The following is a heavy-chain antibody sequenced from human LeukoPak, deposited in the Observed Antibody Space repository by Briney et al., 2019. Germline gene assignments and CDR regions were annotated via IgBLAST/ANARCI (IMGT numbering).Heavy chain of an antibody. CDR3: ARAPVDYSNYYFDY. CDR2: IKQDGSDK. CDR1: GFTFSNFW. D-gene: IGHD4-11*01. J-gene: IGHJ4*02. Sequence: GGSLRLSCGASGFTFSNFWMGWVRQAPGKGLEWVANIKQDGSDKYYVDSVKARFTISRDNAKNSLYLQMNSLRAEDTAVYYCARAPVDYSNYYFDYWGQGTLVTVSS. V-gene: IGHV3-7*01.